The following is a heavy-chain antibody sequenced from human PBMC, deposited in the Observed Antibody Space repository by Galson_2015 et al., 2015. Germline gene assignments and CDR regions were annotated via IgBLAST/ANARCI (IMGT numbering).Heavy chain of an antibody. CDR3: AKERIPDIVVVPAAITTNNRYYYYGMDV. Sequence: SLRLSCAASGFTFSSYGMHWVRQAPGKGLEWVAVISYDGSNKYYADSVKGRFTISRDNSKNTLYLQMNSLRAEDTAVYYCAKERIPDIVVVPAAITTNNRYYYYGMDVWGQGTTVTVSS. J-gene: IGHJ6*02. CDR2: ISYDGSNK. V-gene: IGHV3-30*18. CDR1: GFTFSSYG. D-gene: IGHD2-2*02.